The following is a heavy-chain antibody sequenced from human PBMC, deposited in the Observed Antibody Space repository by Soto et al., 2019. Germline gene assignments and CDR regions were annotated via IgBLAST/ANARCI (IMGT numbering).Heavy chain of an antibody. D-gene: IGHD3-22*01. V-gene: IGHV1-2*04. CDR1: GYTFTGYY. Sequence: GASVKVSCKASGYTFTGYYMHWVRQAPGQGLEWMGWINPNSGGTNYAQKFQGWVTMTRDTSISTAYMELSRLRSDDTAVYYCARGAPSPYYYDSSGYFDYWGQGTLVT. J-gene: IGHJ4*02. CDR3: ARGAPSPYYYDSSGYFDY. CDR2: INPNSGGT.